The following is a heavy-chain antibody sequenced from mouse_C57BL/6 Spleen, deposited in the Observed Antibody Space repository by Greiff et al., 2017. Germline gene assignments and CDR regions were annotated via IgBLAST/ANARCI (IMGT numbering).Heavy chain of an antibody. D-gene: IGHD2-3*01. V-gene: IGHV5-4*03. CDR1: GFTFSSYA. J-gene: IGHJ3*01. CDR3: ARVGDGYYGY. CDR2: ISDGGSYT. Sequence: EVKLMESGGGLVKPGGSLKLSCAASGFTFSSYAMSWVRQTPEKRLEWVATISDGGSYTYYPDNVKGRFTISRDNAKNNLYLQMSHLKSEDTAMYYCARVGDGYYGYWGQGTLVTVSA.